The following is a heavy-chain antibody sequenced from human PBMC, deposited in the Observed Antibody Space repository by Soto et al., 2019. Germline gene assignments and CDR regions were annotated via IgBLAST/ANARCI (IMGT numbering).Heavy chain of an antibody. CDR3: AKDRLEFAY. J-gene: IGHJ4*02. CDR2: ISGSGGST. V-gene: IGHV3-23*01. D-gene: IGHD3-3*01. Sequence: PGKGLEWVSAISGSGGSTYYADSVKGRFTISRDNSKNTLYLQMNSLRAEDKAVYYCAKDRLEFAYWGQGTLVTVSS.